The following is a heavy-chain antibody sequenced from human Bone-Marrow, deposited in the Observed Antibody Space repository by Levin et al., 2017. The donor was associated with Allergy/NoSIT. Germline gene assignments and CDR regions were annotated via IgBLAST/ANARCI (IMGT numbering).Heavy chain of an antibody. J-gene: IGHJ6*02. CDR2: INYRGVT. D-gene: IGHD5/OR15-5a*01. V-gene: IGHV4-61*01. CDR1: GGSVSSGTYY. CDR3: ARNRIIVSGGNDYYYGMDV. Sequence: SETLSLTCSVSGGSVSSGTYYWSWIRRPPGKGLEWIGYINYRGVTKYNPSLKSRVTISVDTSKNEFSLKVTSVTAADTAVYYCARNRIIVSGGNDYYYGMDVWCQGTTVTVSS.